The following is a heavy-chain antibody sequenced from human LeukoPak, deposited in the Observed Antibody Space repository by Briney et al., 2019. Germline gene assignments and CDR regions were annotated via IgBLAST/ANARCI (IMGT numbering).Heavy chain of an antibody. CDR1: GFTFSSYA. J-gene: IGHJ4*02. V-gene: IGHV3-74*01. CDR3: AREQGRFGEPLDY. Sequence: PGGSLRLSCAASGFTFSSYAMSWVRQAPGKGLVWVSRINSDGSSTSYADSVKGRFTISRDNAKNTLYLQMNSLRAEDTAVYYCAREQGRFGEPLDYWGQGTLVTVSS. D-gene: IGHD3-10*01. CDR2: INSDGSST.